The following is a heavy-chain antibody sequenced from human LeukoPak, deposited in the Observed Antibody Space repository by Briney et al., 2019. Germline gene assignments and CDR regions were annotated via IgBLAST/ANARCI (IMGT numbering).Heavy chain of an antibody. V-gene: IGHV4-30-2*01. CDR3: ARDRGPGDSSGFDY. J-gene: IGHJ4*02. CDR1: GGSISSGGYY. Sequence: SETLSLTCTVSGGSISSGGYYWSWIRQPPGKGLEWIGYIYHSGSTYYNPSLKSRVTISVDRSKNQFSLKLSSVTAADTAVYYCARDRGPGDSSGFDYWGQGTLVTVSS. CDR2: IYHSGST. D-gene: IGHD6-19*01.